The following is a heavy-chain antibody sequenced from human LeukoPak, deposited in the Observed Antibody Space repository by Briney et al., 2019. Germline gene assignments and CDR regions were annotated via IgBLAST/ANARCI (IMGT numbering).Heavy chain of an antibody. CDR3: ARDAIVRDYSNSDY. CDR1: GYTFTGYY. J-gene: IGHJ4*02. Sequence: GASGKVSCKASGYTFTGYYIHWVRQAPGQGLESMGWMNPNSGGTNYAQKFQGRVTMTRDTSISTAYMELSRLTSDDTAVYYCARDAIVRDYSNSDYWGQGTLVTVSS. CDR2: MNPNSGGT. V-gene: IGHV1-2*02. D-gene: IGHD4-11*01.